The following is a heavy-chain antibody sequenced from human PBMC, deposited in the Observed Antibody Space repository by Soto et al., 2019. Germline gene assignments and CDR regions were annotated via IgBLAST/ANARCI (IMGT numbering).Heavy chain of an antibody. J-gene: IGHJ4*02. D-gene: IGHD1-1*01. CDR1: GFSLTTSGAG. CDR2: IYWDDDK. CDR3: AHRRAGTLDY. Sequence: QITLKESGPTLVKPTQTLTLTCTFSGFSLTTSGAGVGWIRQPPGKALEWLALIYWDDDKRYSPSLKSRLIITRDTSKNQVVLSMTNMDPVDTATYFCAHRRAGTLDYWGQGTLVTVSS. V-gene: IGHV2-5*02.